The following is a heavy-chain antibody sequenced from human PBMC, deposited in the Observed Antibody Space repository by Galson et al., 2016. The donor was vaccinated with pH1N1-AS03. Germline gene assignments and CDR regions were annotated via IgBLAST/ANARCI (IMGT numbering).Heavy chain of an antibody. CDR1: GFTFDDYT. D-gene: IGHD4-11*01. V-gene: IGHV3-9*01. Sequence: SLRLSCAASGFTFDDYTMHWVRQAPGKGLEWVSSITWNSGRIVYADSVKGRFTISRDSAKTSLHLQMNSLSVEDTAFYYCAKEGIDYLKRSFHHWGPGTLFTVSS. J-gene: IGHJ1*01. CDR3: AKEGIDYLKRSFHH. CDR2: ITWNSGRI.